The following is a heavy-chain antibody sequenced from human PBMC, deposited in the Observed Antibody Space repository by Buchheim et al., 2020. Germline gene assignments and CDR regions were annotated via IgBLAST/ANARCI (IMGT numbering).Heavy chain of an antibody. J-gene: IGHJ4*02. CDR3: AKTGGSSWANDY. V-gene: IGHV3-23*01. D-gene: IGHD6-6*01. CDR1: GFAFSNYA. Sequence: EVQVLESGGGLVQPGGSLRLSCAVSGFAFSNYAMTWVRQAPGKGLEWVSVISGGGDNTYFADSVWGRFTVSRDNSKNTLYLQMNSLRAEDTAIYYSAKTGGSSWANDYWGQGTL. CDR2: ISGGGDNT.